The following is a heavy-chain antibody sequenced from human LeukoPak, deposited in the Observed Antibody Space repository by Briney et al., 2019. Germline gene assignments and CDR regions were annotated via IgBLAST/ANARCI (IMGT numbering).Heavy chain of an antibody. CDR3: ARDGRGYSYGYSDY. D-gene: IGHD5-18*01. CDR1: GFTVSSNY. Sequence: GGSLRLSCAASGFTVSSNYMSWVRQAPGKGLEWVSVIYSGGSTYYADSVKGRFTISRDNSKNTLYLQMNSLRAEDTAVYYCARDGRGYSYGYSDYWGQGTLVTVSS. V-gene: IGHV3-66*02. CDR2: IYSGGST. J-gene: IGHJ4*02.